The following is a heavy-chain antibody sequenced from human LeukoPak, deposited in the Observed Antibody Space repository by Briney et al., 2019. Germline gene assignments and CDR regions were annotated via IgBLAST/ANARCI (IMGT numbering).Heavy chain of an antibody. CDR2: IYSSGST. CDR1: GGSISSSSYY. Sequence: SETLSLTCTVSGGSISSSSYYWGWIRQPPGKGLEWIRSIYSSGSTYYNPSLKSRVTISVDTSKNQFSLKLSSVTAADTAVYYCARPSRDGYAPYYYMDVWGKGTTVTVSS. V-gene: IGHV4-39*01. J-gene: IGHJ6*03. D-gene: IGHD5-24*01. CDR3: ARPSRDGYAPYYYMDV.